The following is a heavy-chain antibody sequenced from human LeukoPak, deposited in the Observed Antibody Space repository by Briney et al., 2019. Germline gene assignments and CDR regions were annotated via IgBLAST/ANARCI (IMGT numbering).Heavy chain of an antibody. V-gene: IGHV5-10-1*01. CDR1: GYSFTSYW. J-gene: IGHJ6*02. D-gene: IGHD3-10*01. Sequence: GESLEISCKGSGYSFTSYWISWVRQLPGKGVEWMGRIDPSDAYTNYSTSFEGDVTISAGKFISTSYLQWSSLKASDTAMYYCATSDYYGSGTPDYYYYYGMDVWGQGTTVTVSS. CDR3: ATSDYYGSGTPDYYYYYGMDV. CDR2: IDPSDAYT.